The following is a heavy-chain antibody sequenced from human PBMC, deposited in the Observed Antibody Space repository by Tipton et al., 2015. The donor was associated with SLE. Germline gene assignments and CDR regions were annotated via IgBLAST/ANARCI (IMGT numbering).Heavy chain of an antibody. J-gene: IGHJ6*02. D-gene: IGHD3-16*01. CDR2: MNPNSGNT. V-gene: IGHV1-8*01. Sequence: QSGPEVKKPGASVKVSCKASGYTFTSYDINWVRQATGQGLEWMGWMNPNSGNTGYAQKFQGRVTMTRNTSISTAYMELRSLRSDDTAVYYCARDRVTCGEFCMDVWGQGTTVTVSS. CDR1: GYTFTSYD. CDR3: ARDRVTCGEFCMDV.